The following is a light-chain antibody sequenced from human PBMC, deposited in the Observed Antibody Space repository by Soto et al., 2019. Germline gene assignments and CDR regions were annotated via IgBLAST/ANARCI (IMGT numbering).Light chain of an antibody. CDR2: GAS. CDR1: QSVSSSY. CDR3: QQYGSSQPGYT. V-gene: IGKV3-20*01. Sequence: EIVLTQSPGTLSLSPGERATLSCRASQSVSSSYLAWYQQKPGQAPRLLIYGASSRATGIPDRFSGSGSGTDFALTISRLEPEDFAVYYCQQYGSSQPGYTFGQGTKLEIK. J-gene: IGKJ2*01.